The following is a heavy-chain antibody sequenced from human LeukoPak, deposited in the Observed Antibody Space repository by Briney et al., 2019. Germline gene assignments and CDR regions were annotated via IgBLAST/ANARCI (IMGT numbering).Heavy chain of an antibody. CDR1: GGSFSGYY. CDR2: INHSGST. Sequence: SETLSLTCAVYGGSFSGYYWSWIRQPPGKGLEWIGEINHSGSTNYNPSLKSRVTISVDTSKNQFSLKLSSVTAADTAVYYCARGKNDLSYSSGYYYDFDYWGQGSLVTVSS. D-gene: IGHD3-22*01. V-gene: IGHV4-34*01. J-gene: IGHJ4*02. CDR3: ARGKNDLSYSSGYYYDFDY.